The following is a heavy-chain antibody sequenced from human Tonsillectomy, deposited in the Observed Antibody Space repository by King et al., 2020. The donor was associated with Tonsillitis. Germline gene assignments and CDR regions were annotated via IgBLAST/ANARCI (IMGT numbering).Heavy chain of an antibody. J-gene: IGHJ4*02. D-gene: IGHD2-15*01. CDR2: INPNGGST. V-gene: IGHV1-46*01. CDR3: ARDWICSGGSFYPYFYY. Sequence: QLVQSGAEVKKPGASVKVSCKASGYTFTSYYMHWVRQAPGQGLEWMGIINPNGGSTTYAQRFQGRVTMTRDTSTSTVYMELRSLRSEDTAVYYCARDWICSGGSFYPYFYYWGQGTLVTVSS. CDR1: GYTFTSYY.